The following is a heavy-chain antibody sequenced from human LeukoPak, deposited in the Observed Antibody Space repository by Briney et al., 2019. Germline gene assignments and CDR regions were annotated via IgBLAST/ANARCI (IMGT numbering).Heavy chain of an antibody. CDR1: GGSISSGGYS. CDR2: IYHSGST. J-gene: IGHJ4*02. Sequence: SQTLSLTCAVSGGSISSGGYSWSWIRQPPGKGLEWIGYIYHSGSTYYNPSLKSRVTISVDRSKNQFSLKLSSVTAADTAVYYCARDGGQQLDYWGQGTLVTVSS. V-gene: IGHV4-30-2*01. CDR3: ARDGGQQLDY. D-gene: IGHD6-13*01.